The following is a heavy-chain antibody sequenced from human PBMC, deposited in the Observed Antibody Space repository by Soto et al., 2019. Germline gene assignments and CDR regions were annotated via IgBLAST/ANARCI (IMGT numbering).Heavy chain of an antibody. CDR2: MYHSGTT. J-gene: IGHJ4*02. D-gene: IGHD3-16*01. CDR1: NYSMSSGYY. V-gene: IGHV4-38-2*02. CDR3: ARVAFGPIDY. Sequence: XETLSLTCTVSNYSMSSGYYWGWIRQSPVEGLEWIVSMYHSGTTYYNPSLKSRVTISIDTSKNQFSLKLTSVTSADTAVYFCARVAFGPIDYWGQGTLVTVSS.